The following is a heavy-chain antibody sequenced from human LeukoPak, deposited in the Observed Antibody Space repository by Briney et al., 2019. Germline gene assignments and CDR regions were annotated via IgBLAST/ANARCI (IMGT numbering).Heavy chain of an antibody. CDR3: ASPLLQLDDLPYYMDV. J-gene: IGHJ6*03. V-gene: IGHV1-2*02. CDR2: INPNSGAT. D-gene: IGHD6-6*01. Sequence: ASVKVSCEASGYYFTGYYMHWVRQAPGQGLEWMGWINPNSGATNYAQKFQGRVTMTRDTSISTAYMELSRLTSDDTAVYYCASPLLQLDDLPYYMDVWGTGTTVSVSS. CDR1: GYYFTGYY.